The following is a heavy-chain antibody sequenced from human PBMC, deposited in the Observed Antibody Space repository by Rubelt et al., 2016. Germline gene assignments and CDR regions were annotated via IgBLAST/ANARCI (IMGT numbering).Heavy chain of an antibody. CDR1: GGSFSGYY. CDR3: SGVYGVNSAVS. D-gene: IGHD4-23*01. CDR2: INHSGST. J-gene: IGHJ5*02. V-gene: IGHV4-34*01. Sequence: QVQLQQWGAGLLKPSETLSLTCAVYGGSFSGYYWSWIRQPPGKGLEWIGEINHSGSTNYNPSLKRRVTISVDTSRNQFSLKLTSVTAADTAFYYCSGVYGVNSAVSWGRGTLFTVSS.